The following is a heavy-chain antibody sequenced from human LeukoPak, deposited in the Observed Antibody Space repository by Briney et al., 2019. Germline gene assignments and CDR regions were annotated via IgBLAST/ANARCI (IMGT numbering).Heavy chain of an antibody. CDR1: GYTFTGYY. CDR2: INPNSGGT. CDR3: ATSLSPQKMGATGAYYFDY. V-gene: IGHV1-2*06. J-gene: IGHJ4*02. Sequence: ASVKVSCKASGYTFTGYYMHWVRQAPGQGLEWMGRINPNSGGTNYAQKFQGRVTMTRDTSISTAYMELSRLRSDDTAVYYCATSLSPQKMGATGAYYFDYWGQGTLVTVSS. D-gene: IGHD1-26*01.